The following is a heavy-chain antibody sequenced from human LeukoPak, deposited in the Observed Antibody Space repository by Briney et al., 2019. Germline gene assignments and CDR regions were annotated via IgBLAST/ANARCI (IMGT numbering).Heavy chain of an antibody. D-gene: IGHD3-22*01. CDR3: ARGRHYYDSSDYYYEGDAFDI. Sequence: ASVNVSCMASGDTFTSYYVHWVRQAPGQGLEWMGIINPSGGSRNYAQKFQGRVTMTRDMSTSIVYMELSSLRSEDTAVYYCARGRHYYDSSDYYYEGDAFDIWGQGTMVTVSS. CDR2: INPSGGSR. CDR1: GDTFTSYY. V-gene: IGHV1-46*01. J-gene: IGHJ3*02.